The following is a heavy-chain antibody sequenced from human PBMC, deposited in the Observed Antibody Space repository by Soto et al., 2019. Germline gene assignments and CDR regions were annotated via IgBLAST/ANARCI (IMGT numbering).Heavy chain of an antibody. V-gene: IGHV3-13*01. CDR2: IGTAGDT. CDR3: ARGALRYFDWLEPTRGYGMDV. D-gene: IGHD3-9*01. J-gene: IGHJ6*01. Sequence: WGSLSLSCSASGFTFSSYDMHWVRQATGKGLEWVSAIGTAGDTYYPGSVKGRFTISRENAKNSLYLQMNSLRAGDTAVYYCARGALRYFDWLEPTRGYGMDVWGKGPRAPSPQ. CDR1: GFTFSSYD.